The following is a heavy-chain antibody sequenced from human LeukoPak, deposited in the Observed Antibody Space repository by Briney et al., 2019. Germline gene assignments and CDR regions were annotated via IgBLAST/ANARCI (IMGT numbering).Heavy chain of an antibody. CDR2: ISSSSSTI. Sequence: GGSLRLSCAASGFTFSSYSMNWVRQAPGKGLEWVSYISSSSSTIYYADSVKGRFTISRDSTKKTLYLEMNSLRAEDTAVYFCARVAHFDRGMDVWGQGTTVTVSS. CDR3: ARVAHFDRGMDV. J-gene: IGHJ6*02. CDR1: GFTFSSYS. D-gene: IGHD3-9*01. V-gene: IGHV3-48*04.